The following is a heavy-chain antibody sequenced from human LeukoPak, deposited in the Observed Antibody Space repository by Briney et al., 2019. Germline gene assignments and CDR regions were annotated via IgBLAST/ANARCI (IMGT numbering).Heavy chain of an antibody. CDR1: GFTFSNYS. J-gene: IGHJ6*03. CDR2: ITLDGSTT. Sequence: PGGSLRLSCVASGFTFSNYSMHWVRQVPGKGLVWVSRITLDGSTTTYADSVKGRFTISRDNAKNTLYLQVNSLRAEDTALYYCARDKTVSALRRDYMDVWGKGTTVTVSS. D-gene: IGHD4-17*01. V-gene: IGHV3-74*01. CDR3: ARDKTVSALRRDYMDV.